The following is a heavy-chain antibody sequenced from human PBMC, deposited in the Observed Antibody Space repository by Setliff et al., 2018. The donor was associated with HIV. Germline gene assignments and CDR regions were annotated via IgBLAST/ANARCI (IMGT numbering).Heavy chain of an antibody. V-gene: IGHV3-7*01. D-gene: IGHD3-10*01. J-gene: IGHJ4*02. Sequence: PGGSLRLSCAASGFTFSTYWMSWVRQAPGKGLEWVANIKQDGSEKYYVDSVKGRFTICRDNAKNSLYLQMNSLRAEDTAVYYCAGVLRYYGSGSYPFGYWGQGTRVTVSS. CDR1: GFTFSTYW. CDR3: AGVLRYYGSGSYPFGY. CDR2: IKQDGSEK.